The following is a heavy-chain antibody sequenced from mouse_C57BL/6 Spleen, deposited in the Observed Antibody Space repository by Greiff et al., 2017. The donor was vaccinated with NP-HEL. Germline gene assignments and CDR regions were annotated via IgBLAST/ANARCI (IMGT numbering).Heavy chain of an antibody. CDR3: TRDYGSSYPDY. Sequence: VHLVESGAELVRPGASVTLSCKASGYTFTDYEMHWVKQTPVHGLEWIGAIDPETGGTAYNQKFKGKAILTADKSSSTAYMELRSLTSEDSAVYYCTRDYGSSYPDYWGQGTTLTVSS. V-gene: IGHV1-15*01. CDR1: GYTFTDYE. CDR2: IDPETGGT. D-gene: IGHD1-1*01. J-gene: IGHJ2*01.